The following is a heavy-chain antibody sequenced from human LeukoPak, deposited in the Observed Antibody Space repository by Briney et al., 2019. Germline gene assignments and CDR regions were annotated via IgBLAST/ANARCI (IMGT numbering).Heavy chain of an antibody. CDR1: GYTFTSYG. V-gene: IGHV1-18*01. Sequence: ASVKVSCKASGYTFTSYGISWVRQAPGQGLEWMGWISAYNGNTNYAQKLQGRVTMTTDTSTGTAYMELRSLRSDDTAVYYCARRPFNGYYFDYWGQGTLVTVSS. CDR3: ARRPFNGYYFDY. J-gene: IGHJ4*02. D-gene: IGHD2-8*01. CDR2: ISAYNGNT.